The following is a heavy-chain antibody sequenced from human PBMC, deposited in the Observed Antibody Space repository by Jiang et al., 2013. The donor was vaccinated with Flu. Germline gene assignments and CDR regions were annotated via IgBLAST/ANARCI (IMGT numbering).Heavy chain of an antibody. Sequence: QTLSLTCAISGDSVSSNSAAWNWIRQSPSRGLEWLGRTYYRSKWYNDYAVSVKSRITINPDTSKNQFSLQLNSVTPEDTAVYYCARDQRKNSSSWSYYFDYWGQGTLVTVSS. J-gene: IGHJ4*02. V-gene: IGHV6-1*01. D-gene: IGHD6-13*01. CDR1: GDSVSSNSAA. CDR2: TYYRSKWYN. CDR3: ARDQRKNSSSWSYYFDY.